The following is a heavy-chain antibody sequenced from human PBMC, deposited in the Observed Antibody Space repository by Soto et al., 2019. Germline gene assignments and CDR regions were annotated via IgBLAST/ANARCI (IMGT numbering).Heavy chain of an antibody. J-gene: IGHJ4*02. V-gene: IGHV4-59*08. CDR3: AIHNYGSGSTYFDY. D-gene: IGHD3-10*01. Sequence: SDTLSLTCTVSGGSITSYYWSWIRQPPGKGLDWIGYIYFSGSANYNPSLKSRVTISVDTSKNQFSLKLSSVTAADTAVYYCAIHNYGSGSTYFDYWGQGTLVTVSA. CDR2: IYFSGSA. CDR1: GGSITSYY.